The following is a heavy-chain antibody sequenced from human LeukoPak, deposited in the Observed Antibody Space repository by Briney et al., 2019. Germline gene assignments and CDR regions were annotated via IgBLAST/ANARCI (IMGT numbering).Heavy chain of an antibody. CDR1: GGSISSYY. CDR2: IYTSGST. CDR3: AREHPRDFWSGYGYFDY. Sequence: PSETLSLTCTVSGGSISSYYWSWLRQPAGKGLEWIGRIYTSGSTNYNPSLKSRVTMSVDTSKNQFSLKLSSVTAADTAVYYCAREHPRDFWSGYGYFDYWGQGTLVTVSS. J-gene: IGHJ4*02. V-gene: IGHV4-4*07. D-gene: IGHD3-3*01.